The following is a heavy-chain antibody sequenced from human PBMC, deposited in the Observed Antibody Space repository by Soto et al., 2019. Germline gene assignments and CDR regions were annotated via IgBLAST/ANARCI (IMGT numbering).Heavy chain of an antibody. CDR1: GGTFGSYA. Sequence: SVKVSCKASGGTFGSYAISWVRQAPGQGLEWMGGIIPIFGTANYAQKFQGRVTITADESTSTAYMELSSLRSEDTAVYYCARVVAIHLAEGMGVWGQGNTVTVSS. CDR3: ARVVAIHLAEGMGV. CDR2: IIPIFGTA. V-gene: IGHV1-69*13. D-gene: IGHD2-2*02. J-gene: IGHJ6*02.